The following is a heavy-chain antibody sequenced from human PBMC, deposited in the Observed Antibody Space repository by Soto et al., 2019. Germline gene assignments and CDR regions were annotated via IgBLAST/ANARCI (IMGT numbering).Heavy chain of an antibody. CDR2: ISGTGANT. CDR1: GFTFSSYA. J-gene: IGHJ4*02. Sequence: EVQLLESGGGLVQPGGSLRLSCAASGFTFSSYAMSWVHQVAGNGLDWVSAISGTGANTYYADSVKGRFTISRDNSKNMLYLQMNSLRADDAAVYYCATLRFCTSSSCYGREGGYWGQGTLVTVSS. D-gene: IGHD2-2*01. V-gene: IGHV3-23*01. CDR3: ATLRFCTSSSCYGREGGY.